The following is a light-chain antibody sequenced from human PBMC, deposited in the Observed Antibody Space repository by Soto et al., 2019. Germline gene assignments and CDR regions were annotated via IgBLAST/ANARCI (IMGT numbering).Light chain of an antibody. J-gene: IGKJ1*01. CDR2: GAS. CDR1: QSITNNY. CDR3: QHYGSSPRT. V-gene: IGKV3-20*01. Sequence: TLSFSPGERATLSCRASQSITNNYLAWYQQKAGQVPRLLLYGASTRPTGIPDRFSGSGSGTDFTLTITRLEPDDFAVYYCQHYGSSPRTFGQGTKVDIK.